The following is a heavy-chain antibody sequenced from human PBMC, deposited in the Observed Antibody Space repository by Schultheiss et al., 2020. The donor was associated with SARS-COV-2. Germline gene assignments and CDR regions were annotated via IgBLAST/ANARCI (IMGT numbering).Heavy chain of an antibody. V-gene: IGHV3-33*08. Sequence: GGSLRLSCAASGFTFNTYSMNWVRQAPGKGLEWVAVIWYDGSNKYYADSVKGRFTISRDNSKNTLYLQMNSLRAEDTAVYYCARDRDSWYFDLWGRGTLVTVSS. J-gene: IGHJ2*01. CDR2: IWYDGSNK. CDR1: GFTFNTYS. CDR3: ARDRDSWYFDL.